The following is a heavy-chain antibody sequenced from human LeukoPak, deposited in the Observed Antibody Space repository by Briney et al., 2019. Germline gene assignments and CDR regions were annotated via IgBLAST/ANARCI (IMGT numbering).Heavy chain of an antibody. CDR1: GGSISSYY. Sequence: SETLSLTCTVSGGSISSYYWSWIRQPAGKGLEWIGRIYTSGSTNYNPSLKSRVTMSVDTSKNQFSLKLSSVTAADTAVYYCAREFPEWELPFFDYWGQGTLVTVSS. J-gene: IGHJ4*02. CDR2: IYTSGST. V-gene: IGHV4-4*07. CDR3: AREFPEWELPFFDY. D-gene: IGHD1-26*01.